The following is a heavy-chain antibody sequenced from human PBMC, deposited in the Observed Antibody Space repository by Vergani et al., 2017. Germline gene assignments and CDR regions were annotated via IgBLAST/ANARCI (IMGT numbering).Heavy chain of an antibody. CDR2: IRSKAYGGTT. CDR3: AKVAVTDGNYFDY. D-gene: IGHD2-21*02. Sequence: EVQLVESGGGLVQPGRSLRLSCTASGFTFGDYAMSWFRQAPGKGLEWVGFIRSKAYGGTTEYAASVKGRFTISRDNAKNSLYLQMNSLRAEDTALYYCAKVAVTDGNYFDYWGQGTLVTVSS. J-gene: IGHJ4*02. V-gene: IGHV3-49*03. CDR1: GFTFGDYA.